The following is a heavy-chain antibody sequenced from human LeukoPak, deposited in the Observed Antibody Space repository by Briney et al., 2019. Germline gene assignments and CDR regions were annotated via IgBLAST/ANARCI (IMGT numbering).Heavy chain of an antibody. Sequence: PSETLSLTCTVSGGSISSYYWSWIRQPPGKGLEWIGYIYYSGSTNYNPSLKSRVTISVDTSKNQFSLKLSSVTAADTAVHYCARGVWFGNLWGQGTLVTVSS. CDR1: GGSISSYY. D-gene: IGHD3-10*01. CDR3: ARGVWFGNL. CDR2: IYYSGST. V-gene: IGHV4-59*01. J-gene: IGHJ4*02.